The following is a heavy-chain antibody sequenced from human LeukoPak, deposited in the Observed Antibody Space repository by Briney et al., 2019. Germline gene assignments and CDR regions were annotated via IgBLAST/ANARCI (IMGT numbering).Heavy chain of an antibody. CDR3: AREEGSGSSTGSWFDP. D-gene: IGHD1-26*01. V-gene: IGHV4-31*03. Sequence: SQTLSPTCTVSGGSISSGGYYWSWIRQHPGKGLEWIGYIYYSGSTYYNPSLKSRVTISVDTSKNQFSLKLSSVTAADTAVYYCAREEGSGSSTGSWFDPWGQGTLVTVSS. J-gene: IGHJ5*02. CDR1: GGSISSGGYY. CDR2: IYYSGST.